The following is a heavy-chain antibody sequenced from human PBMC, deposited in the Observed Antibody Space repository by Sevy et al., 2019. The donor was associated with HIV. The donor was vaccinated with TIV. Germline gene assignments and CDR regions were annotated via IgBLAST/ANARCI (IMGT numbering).Heavy chain of an antibody. V-gene: IGHV3-9*01. Sequence: GGSLRLSCAASGFTFDDYAMHWVRQAPGKGLEWVSGISWNSGGVGYGDSVNVRFTISRDNAKKYLYLEMNSLRAEDTALYYCAKDNTLAVAGAFDFWGQGAMVTVSS. CDR1: GFTFDDYA. CDR2: ISWNSGGV. J-gene: IGHJ3*01. CDR3: AKDNTLAVAGAFDF. D-gene: IGHD6-19*01.